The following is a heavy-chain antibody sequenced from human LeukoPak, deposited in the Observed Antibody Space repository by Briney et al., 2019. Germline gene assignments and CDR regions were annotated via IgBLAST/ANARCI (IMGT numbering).Heavy chain of an antibody. D-gene: IGHD2-15*01. CDR3: ARGLRYCSGGSCSHFDN. Sequence: ASVKVSCKVSGYTLTELSMHWVRQAPGKGLEWMGGFDPEDGETIYAQKFQGRVTMTEDTSTDTAYMELSSLRSEDTAVYYCARGLRYCSGGSCSHFDNWGQGTLVTVSS. CDR1: GYTLTELS. J-gene: IGHJ4*02. V-gene: IGHV1-24*01. CDR2: FDPEDGET.